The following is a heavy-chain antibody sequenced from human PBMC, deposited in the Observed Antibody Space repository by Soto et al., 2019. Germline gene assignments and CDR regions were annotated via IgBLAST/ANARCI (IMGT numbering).Heavy chain of an antibody. D-gene: IGHD2-15*01. J-gene: IGHJ4*02. CDR1: GGSFSGYY. CDR2: INHSGST. V-gene: IGHV4-34*01. Sequence: SETLSLTCAVYGGSFSGYYWSWIRQPPGKGLEWIGEINHSGSTNYNPSLKSRVTISVDTSKNQLSLKLSYVTAADTAVYYCARGRYCSGGSCCFDYWGQGTLVTVSS. CDR3: ARGRYCSGGSCCFDY.